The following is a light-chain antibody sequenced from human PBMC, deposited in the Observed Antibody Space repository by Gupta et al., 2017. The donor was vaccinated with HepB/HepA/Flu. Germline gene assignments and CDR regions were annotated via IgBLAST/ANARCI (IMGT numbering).Light chain of an antibody. CDR3: QSYDSSLYV. Sequence: QSVLSEPPSVSGAPGQRVTNPCTGSSANIGAGYDVHWYRQVPGTGPKVLVYGNNKRPWGVPDRFSGSRSGTSASLAITGLQAEDEADYYCQSYDSSLYVFGTGTKVIVL. CDR2: GNN. J-gene: IGLJ1*01. CDR1: SANIGAGYD. V-gene: IGLV1-40*01.